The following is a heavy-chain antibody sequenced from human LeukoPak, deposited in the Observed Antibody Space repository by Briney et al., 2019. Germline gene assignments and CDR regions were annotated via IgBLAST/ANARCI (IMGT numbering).Heavy chain of an antibody. J-gene: IGHJ1*01. D-gene: IGHD3-22*01. Sequence: GESLKISCKGSGYSFTSYWIGWVRQMPGKGLEWMGIIYPGDSDTRYSPSFQGQVTISADKSISTAYLQWSSLKASDTAMYYCARPPRYDSSGYYGYFQHWGPGTLVTVSS. V-gene: IGHV5-51*01. CDR1: GYSFTSYW. CDR3: ARPPRYDSSGYYGYFQH. CDR2: IYPGDSDT.